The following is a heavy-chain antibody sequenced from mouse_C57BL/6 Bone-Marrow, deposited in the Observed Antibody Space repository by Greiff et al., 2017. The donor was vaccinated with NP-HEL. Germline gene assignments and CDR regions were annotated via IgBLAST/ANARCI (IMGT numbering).Heavy chain of an antibody. V-gene: IGHV1-69*01. CDR3: ARDDGYYSYAMDY. D-gene: IGHD2-3*01. Sequence: QVQLQQPGAELVMPGASVKLSCKASGYTFTSYWMHWVKQRPGQGLEWIGEIDPSDSYNNYNQKFKGKTTLTVDKSSSTAYMQLSSLTSEDSAVYYCARDDGYYSYAMDYWGQGTSVTVSS. CDR1: GYTFTSYW. CDR2: IDPSDSYN. J-gene: IGHJ4*01.